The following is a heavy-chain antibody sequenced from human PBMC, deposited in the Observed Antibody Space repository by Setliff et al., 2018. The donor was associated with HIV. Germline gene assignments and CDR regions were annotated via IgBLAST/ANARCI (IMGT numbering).Heavy chain of an antibody. Sequence: PGGSLRLSCGASGFSISSYWMYWVRQVPEKGLVWVSRISPDGTSVAYADSVKGRFTISRDNSRNTLYLQMNSLRVEDTALYYCAKEGPALITQYFDSWGQGTLVTVSS. D-gene: IGHD3-16*01. CDR3: AKEGPALITQYFDS. CDR2: ISPDGTSV. V-gene: IGHV3-74*01. J-gene: IGHJ4*02. CDR1: GFSISSYW.